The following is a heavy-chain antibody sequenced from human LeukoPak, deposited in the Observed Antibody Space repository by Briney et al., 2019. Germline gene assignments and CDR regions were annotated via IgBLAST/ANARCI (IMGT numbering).Heavy chain of an antibody. CDR1: GGSCSGYY. V-gene: IGHV4-34*01. CDR2: INHSGST. D-gene: IGHD5-18*01. Sequence: PSETLSLTCAVYGGSCSGYYWSWIRQPPGKGLEWIGEINHSGSTNYNPSLKSRVTISVDTSKNQFSLKLSSVTAADTAVYYCARGRAIQLFWGQGTLVTVSS. J-gene: IGHJ4*02. CDR3: ARGRAIQLF.